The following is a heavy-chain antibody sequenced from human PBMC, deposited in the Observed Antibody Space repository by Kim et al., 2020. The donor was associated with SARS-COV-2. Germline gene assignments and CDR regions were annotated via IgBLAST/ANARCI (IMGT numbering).Heavy chain of an antibody. V-gene: IGHV1-69*04. CDR2: IIPILGIA. CDR3: ARAFGYSGRRHLLEESGMDV. Sequence: SVKVSCKASGGTFSSYAISWVRQAPGQGLEWMGRIIPILGIANYAQKFQGRVTITADKSTSTAYMELSSLRSEDTAVYYCARAFGYSGRRHLLEESGMDVWGQGTTVTVSS. D-gene: IGHD5-12*01. J-gene: IGHJ6*02. CDR1: GGTFSSYA.